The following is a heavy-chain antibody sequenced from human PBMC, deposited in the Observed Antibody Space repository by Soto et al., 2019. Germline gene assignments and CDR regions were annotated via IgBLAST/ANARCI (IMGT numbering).Heavy chain of an antibody. V-gene: IGHV3-11*01. D-gene: IGHD5-12*01. CDR2: ITTGGETT. J-gene: IGHJ4*02. CDR1: GFIFTDYS. CDR3: ARDPQRRDGYNVAS. Sequence: QVQLVESGGGLVEPGGSLRLSCVASGFIFTDYSMTWIRQAPGTGLEWVSYITTGGETTLYADSVKGRFTISRDNAKKALSLEMNRLRVDDTAVYYCARDPQRRDGYNVASWGPGTLVTVSS.